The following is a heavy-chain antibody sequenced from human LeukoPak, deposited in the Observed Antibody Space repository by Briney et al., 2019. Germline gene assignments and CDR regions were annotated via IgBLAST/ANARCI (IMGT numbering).Heavy chain of an antibody. CDR1: GITFSNYG. CDR2: ISDTGGRK. V-gene: IGHV3-23*01. Sequence: GGSLRLSCAVSGITFSNYGMTWVRQAPGKGLEWVAGISDTGGRKNYADSVKGRFTISRDNPKNTLYLQMNSLRAEDTAVYFCAKRGVVIRVILVGFHKEAYYFDSWGQGALVTVSS. CDR3: AKRGVVIRVILVGFHKEAYYFDS. D-gene: IGHD3-22*01. J-gene: IGHJ4*02.